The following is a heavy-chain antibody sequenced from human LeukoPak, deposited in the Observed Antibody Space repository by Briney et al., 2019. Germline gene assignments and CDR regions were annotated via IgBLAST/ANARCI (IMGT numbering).Heavy chain of an antibody. CDR2: ISYDGSNK. CDR3: ARGRKGSNY. Sequence: PGGSLRLSCAASGFTFSSYAMHWVRQAPGKGLEWVAVISYDGSNKYYADSVKGRFTISRDNSKNTLYLQMNSLRAEDTAVYYCARGRKGSNYWGQGTLVTVSS. V-gene: IGHV3-30-3*01. CDR1: GFTFSSYA. J-gene: IGHJ4*02.